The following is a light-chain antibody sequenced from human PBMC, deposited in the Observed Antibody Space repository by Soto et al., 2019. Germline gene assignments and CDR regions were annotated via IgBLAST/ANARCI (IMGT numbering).Light chain of an antibody. CDR3: QQYNNWPRT. V-gene: IGKV3D-15*01. J-gene: IGKJ5*01. CDR2: DTS. CDR1: QSVGSN. Sequence: EMVMTQSPDTLSVSPGETATLSCRASQSVGSNLAWYQQKPGQAPRLLIYDTSTRATGIPVRFSGSGFGTEFTLTISSLQSEDFAVYFCQQYNNWPRTFGQGTRLEI.